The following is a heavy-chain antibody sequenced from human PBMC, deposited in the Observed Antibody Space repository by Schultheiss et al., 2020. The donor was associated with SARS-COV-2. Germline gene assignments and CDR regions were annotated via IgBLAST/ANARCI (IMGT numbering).Heavy chain of an antibody. CDR1: GGSVSSGSYY. D-gene: IGHD4-17*01. Sequence: GSLRLSCTVSGGSVSSGSYYWSWIRQPPGKGLEWIGYIYYSGTTSYNSSLKSRVTISVDASKRQFSLKLTSVTAADTAVYYCARGYGALSMGKDVWGQGTTVTVSS. CDR3: ARGYGALSMGKDV. J-gene: IGHJ6*02. CDR2: IYYSGTT. V-gene: IGHV4-61*01.